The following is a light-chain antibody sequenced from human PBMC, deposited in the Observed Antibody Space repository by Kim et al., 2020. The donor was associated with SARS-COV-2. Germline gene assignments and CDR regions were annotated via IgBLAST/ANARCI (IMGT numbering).Light chain of an antibody. CDR1: GSDVGGYNL. J-gene: IGLJ2*01. Sequence: QSALTQPASVSGSPGQSITISCTGAGSDVGGYNLVSWYQHRPGKAPKLIIFEVTKRPSGVSDRFSGAKSGNTASLTISGLQAEDEADYHCCSYSGTTPYVAFGGGTKVTVL. V-gene: IGLV2-23*02. CDR3: CSYSGTTPYVA. CDR2: EVT.